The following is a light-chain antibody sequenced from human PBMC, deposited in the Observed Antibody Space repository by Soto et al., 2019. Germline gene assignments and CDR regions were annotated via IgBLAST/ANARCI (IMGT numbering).Light chain of an antibody. CDR3: QQHDILPIT. Sequence: EIVMTQSAAAVSVSKWERATLSCMASQSVSSNLAWYQHKPGQAPRLLISGASRRATGIPDRFSGAGSGTDFTLTISRLEPEDFALYYCQQHDILPITFGQGTRLEIK. CDR2: GAS. V-gene: IGKV3-20*01. CDR1: QSVSSN. J-gene: IGKJ5*01.